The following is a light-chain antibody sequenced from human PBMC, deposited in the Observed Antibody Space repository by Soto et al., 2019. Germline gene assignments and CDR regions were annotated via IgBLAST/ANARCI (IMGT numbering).Light chain of an antibody. V-gene: IGKV3-15*01. CDR1: QSISSN. CDR2: GAS. CDR3: QQYNNWPPWT. Sequence: EIIMTQSPATPSVSPGERATFSCRASQSISSNLAGYQQKPGQAPRLLIYGASTRATCIPARFSGSGSGTEFTLTISSLQSEDFAVYYCQQYNNWPPWTFGQGTKVDI. J-gene: IGKJ1*01.